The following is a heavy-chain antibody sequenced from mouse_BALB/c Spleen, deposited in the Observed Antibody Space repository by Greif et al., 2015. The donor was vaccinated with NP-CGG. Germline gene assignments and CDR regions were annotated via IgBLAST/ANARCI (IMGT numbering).Heavy chain of an antibody. CDR2: ISDGGSYT. CDR3: AREGNGYDY. V-gene: IGHV5-4*02. D-gene: IGHD2-2*01. CDR1: GFTFSDYY. Sequence: EVQLQESGGGLVKPGGSLKLSCAASGFTFSDYYMYWVRQTPEKRLEWVATISDGGSYTYYPDSVKGRFTISRDNAKNNLYLQMSSLKSEDTAMYYCAREGNGYDYWGQGTTLTVSS. J-gene: IGHJ2*01.